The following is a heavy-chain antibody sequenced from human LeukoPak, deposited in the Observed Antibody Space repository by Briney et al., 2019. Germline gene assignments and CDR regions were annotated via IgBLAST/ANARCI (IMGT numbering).Heavy chain of an antibody. CDR3: ATRDGYNRFDY. CDR1: GGSISSYY. D-gene: IGHD5-24*01. Sequence: PSETLSLTCTVSGGSISSYYWSWIRQPPGKGLEWIGYIYYSGSTNYSPSLKSRVTISVDTSKNQFSLKLSSVTAADTAVYYCATRDGYNRFDYWGQGTLVTVSS. CDR2: IYYSGST. V-gene: IGHV4-59*01. J-gene: IGHJ4*02.